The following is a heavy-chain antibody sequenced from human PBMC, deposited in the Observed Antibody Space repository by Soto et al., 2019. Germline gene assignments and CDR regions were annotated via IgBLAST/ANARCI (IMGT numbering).Heavy chain of an antibody. CDR2: ISPKSTYR. CDR1: GFPFSDYY. J-gene: IGHJ4*02. D-gene: IGHD2-21*01. Sequence: PGGSPRLSCPTSGFPFSDYYMSWIRQAPGKGLEWLSHISPKSTYRNYADSVKGRFTISRDNTKSSLFLQMNSLGVEDTAVYYCVRGGGGGLFEHWGQGVLVTVSS. CDR3: VRGGGGGLFEH. V-gene: IGHV3-11*06.